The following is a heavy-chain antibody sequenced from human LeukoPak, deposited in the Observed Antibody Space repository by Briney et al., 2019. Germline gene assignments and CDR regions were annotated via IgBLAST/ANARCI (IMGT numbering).Heavy chain of an antibody. J-gene: IGHJ3*02. D-gene: IGHD3-10*01. V-gene: IGHV3-23*01. CDR3: AKGSMVRGALDAFDI. CDR1: RYPFRRLD. CDR2: NSGSGGSN. Sequence: GGSVSLLCGVSRYPFRRLDVRWAPKAPGKGLEWVSDNSGSGGSNYYADSVNGRFTISRDNSKNTLYLQMNSLRAEDTAVYYCAKGSMVRGALDAFDIWGQGTMVTASS.